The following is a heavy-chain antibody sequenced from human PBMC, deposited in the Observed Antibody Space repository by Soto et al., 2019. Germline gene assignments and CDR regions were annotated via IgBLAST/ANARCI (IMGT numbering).Heavy chain of an antibody. CDR3: ARDSPLTSARAFDI. CDR2: IYSGGST. V-gene: IGHV3-53*01. CDR1: GFTVSSNC. J-gene: IGHJ3*02. Sequence: GGSLRLSCAASGFTVSSNCMSWVRQAPGKGLEWVSVIYSGGSTYYADSVKGRFTISRDSSKNTVYLQINSLGAEDTAVYYCARDSPLTSARAFDIWGQGTVVTVSS.